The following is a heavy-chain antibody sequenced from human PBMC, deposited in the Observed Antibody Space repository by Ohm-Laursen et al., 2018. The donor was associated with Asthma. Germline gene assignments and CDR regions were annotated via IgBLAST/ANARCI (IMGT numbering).Heavy chain of an antibody. V-gene: IGHV4-31*03. Sequence: TLSLTCTVSGDSFTSGGHYWSWIRQLPGKGLEWIGYIYYTGSTYYNPSLKSRVTISVDTSKKQFSLRLTSVTAADTALYYCARATFYYESTGYYYFDHWGQGTLVTVSS. CDR1: GDSFTSGGHY. D-gene: IGHD3-22*01. CDR3: ARATFYYESTGYYYFDH. CDR2: IYYTGST. J-gene: IGHJ4*02.